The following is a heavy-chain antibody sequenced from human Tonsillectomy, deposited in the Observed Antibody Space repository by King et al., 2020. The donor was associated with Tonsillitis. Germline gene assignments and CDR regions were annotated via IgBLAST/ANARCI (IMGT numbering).Heavy chain of an antibody. V-gene: IGHV3-23*01. D-gene: IGHD4-17*01. CDR1: GFTFSSYA. Sequence: VQLLESGGGLVQPGGSLRLSCAVSGFTFSSYAMSWVRQAPGKGLEWVSTISDSGGSTYYADSVKGRFTISRDNSKSTLYLQMNSLRAEDTAIYYCAKRDGYYWGQGTLVTVSS. J-gene: IGHJ4*02. CDR3: AKRDGYY. CDR2: ISDSGGST.